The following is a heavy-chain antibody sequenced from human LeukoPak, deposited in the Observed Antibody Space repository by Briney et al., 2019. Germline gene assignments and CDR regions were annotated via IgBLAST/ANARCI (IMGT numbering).Heavy chain of an antibody. Sequence: ASVKVSCKASGDTFTSYGISWVRQAPGQGLEWMGWIRAYNGNTNYAQKLQGRVTMTTDTSTSKAYMELRSLRSDDTAVYYCARGNWWDYGLGSYYSAFDIWRQGTMVTVSS. J-gene: IGHJ3*02. CDR2: IRAYNGNT. CDR3: ARGNWWDYGLGSYYSAFDI. D-gene: IGHD3-10*01. CDR1: GDTFTSYG. V-gene: IGHV1-18*01.